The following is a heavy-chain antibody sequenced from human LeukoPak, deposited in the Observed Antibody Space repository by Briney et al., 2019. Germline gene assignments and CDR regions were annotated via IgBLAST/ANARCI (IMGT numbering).Heavy chain of an antibody. D-gene: IGHD4-17*01. CDR1: GGSISSGGYH. CDR3: ARVRVDYGDYNFDY. J-gene: IGHJ4*02. V-gene: IGHV4-31*03. CDR2: IYYGGST. Sequence: SETLSLTCTVSGGSISSGGYHWSWIRQHPGKGLEWIGYIYYGGSTYYNPSLKSRVTISVDTSKNQFSLKLSSVTAADTAVYYCARVRVDYGDYNFDYWGQGTLVTVSS.